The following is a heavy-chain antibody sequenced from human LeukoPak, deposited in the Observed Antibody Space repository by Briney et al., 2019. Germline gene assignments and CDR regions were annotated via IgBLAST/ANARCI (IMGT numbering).Heavy chain of an antibody. CDR1: GGSISSGGYY. D-gene: IGHD3-10*01. V-gene: IGHV4-31*03. Sequence: SETLSPTCTISGGSISSGGYYWSWIRQHPGKGLEWIGYIYYSGSTYYNPSLKSRVTISVDTSKNQFSLKLSSVTAADTAVYYCARETYYYGSGSYYNVPWYFDYWGQGTLVTVSS. CDR2: IYYSGST. CDR3: ARETYYYGSGSYYNVPWYFDY. J-gene: IGHJ4*02.